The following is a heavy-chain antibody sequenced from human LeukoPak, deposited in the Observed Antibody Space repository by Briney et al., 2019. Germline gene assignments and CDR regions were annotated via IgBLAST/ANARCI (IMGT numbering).Heavy chain of an antibody. D-gene: IGHD2-2*01. CDR2: INHSGST. J-gene: IGHJ4*02. Sequence: SETLSLTCAVSGGSFSGYYLSWIRQPPGKGLEWIGEINHSGSTNYNPSLKSRLTISVDTSKHQFSLKLSSVTAADTAVYYCATGKCSSTSCYLGDLGFDYWGQGTLVTVSS. V-gene: IGHV4-34*01. CDR3: ATGKCSSTSCYLGDLGFDY. CDR1: GGSFSGYY.